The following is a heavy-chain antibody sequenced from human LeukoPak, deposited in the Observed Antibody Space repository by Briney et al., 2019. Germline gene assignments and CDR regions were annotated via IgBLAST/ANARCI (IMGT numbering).Heavy chain of an antibody. J-gene: IGHJ4*02. CDR1: GGSISSGSYY. Sequence: PSQTLSLTCTVSGGSISSGSYYWSWIRQPPGKGLEWIGTIYYDGNTYYNSSLKSRVTISLDRSKNQFSLKLTSVTDADTAVYYCARYHNGYDDYWGQGSLVTVSS. D-gene: IGHD5-12*01. CDR3: ARYHNGYDDY. CDR2: IYYDGNT. V-gene: IGHV4-39*07.